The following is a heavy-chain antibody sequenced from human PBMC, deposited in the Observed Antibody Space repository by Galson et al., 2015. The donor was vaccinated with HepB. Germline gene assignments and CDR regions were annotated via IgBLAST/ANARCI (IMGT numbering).Heavy chain of an antibody. CDR1: GGSISSYY. CDR2: INHSGST. V-gene: IGHV4-34*01. CDR3: ARGRRIVATRYFDY. J-gene: IGHJ4*02. Sequence: SETLSLTCTVSGGSISSYYWSWIRQPPGKGLEWIGEINHSGSTNYNPSLKSRVTISVDTSKNQFSLKLSSVTAADTAVYYCARGRRIVATRYFDYWGQGTLVTVSS. D-gene: IGHD5-12*01.